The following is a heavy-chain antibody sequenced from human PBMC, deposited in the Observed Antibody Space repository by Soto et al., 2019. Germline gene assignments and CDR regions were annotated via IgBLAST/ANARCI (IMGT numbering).Heavy chain of an antibody. J-gene: IGHJ6*02. CDR3: AKVSYSKSLPGNNYYYYGMDV. CDR2: ISGSGGST. Sequence: PGGSLRLSCAASGFTFSSYAMSWVRQAPGKGLEWVSAISGSGGSTYYADSVKGRFTISRDNSKNTLYLQMNSLRAEDTAVYYCAKVSYSKSLPGNNYYYYGMDVWGQGTTVTVSS. D-gene: IGHD4-4*01. CDR1: GFTFSSYA. V-gene: IGHV3-23*01.